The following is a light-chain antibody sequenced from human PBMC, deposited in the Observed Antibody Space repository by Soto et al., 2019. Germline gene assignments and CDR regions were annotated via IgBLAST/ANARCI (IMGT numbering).Light chain of an antibody. CDR1: QSIHRY. CDR2: LAS. Sequence: IQMTQSPSSLSASVGDRVTITCRASQSIHRYLNWYQQKAGEATKFLIYLASSLQSGVPSRFSGSGSGTDFTLTISSLQPEDFATYYCQQSYNIPRTFGQGTKVDIK. CDR3: QQSYNIPRT. J-gene: IGKJ1*01. V-gene: IGKV1-39*01.